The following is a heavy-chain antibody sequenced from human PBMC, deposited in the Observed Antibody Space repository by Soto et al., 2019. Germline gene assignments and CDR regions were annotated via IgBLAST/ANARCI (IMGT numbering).Heavy chain of an antibody. V-gene: IGHV3-64D*06. CDR2: ISSNGGST. CDR3: VKGRSGEDYYYALDV. D-gene: IGHD3-3*01. Sequence: GGSLRLSCSASGFRFASYAIHWVRQAPGKGLEYVSAISSNGGSTYHVDSVKGRFTISRDNSKNTVYLQMTSLRIEDTGVYYCVKGRSGEDYYYALDVWGQGTTVTVSS. J-gene: IGHJ6*02. CDR1: GFRFASYA.